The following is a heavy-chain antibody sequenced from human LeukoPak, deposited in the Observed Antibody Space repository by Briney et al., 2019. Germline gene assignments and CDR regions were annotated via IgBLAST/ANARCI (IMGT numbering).Heavy chain of an antibody. D-gene: IGHD6-13*01. CDR3: ARGGAEQQLVLSWSDP. CDR2: INPSGGST. V-gene: IGHV1-46*03. J-gene: IGHJ5*02. CDR1: GYTFTSYY. Sequence: ASVKVSCKASGYTFTSYYMHWVRQAPGQGLEWMGIINPSGGSTSYAQKFQGRVTMTRDTSTSTVYMELSSLRSEDTAVYYCARGGAEQQLVLSWSDPWGQGTLVTVSS.